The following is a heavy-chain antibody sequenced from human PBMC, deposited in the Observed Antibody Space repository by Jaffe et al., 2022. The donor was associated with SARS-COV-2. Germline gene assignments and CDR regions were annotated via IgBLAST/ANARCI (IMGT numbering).Heavy chain of an antibody. CDR1: GFTFSSYA. J-gene: IGHJ4*02. V-gene: IGHV3-23*04. CDR3: AKIGGGKYQLLGSIY. Sequence: EVQLVESGGGLVQPGGSLRLSCAASGFTFSSYAMSWVRQAPGKGLEWVSGISGSSTTTYYADSVRGRFTISRDSSTNTLYLQMNSLRVEDTAVYYCAKIGGGKYQLLGSIYWGQGTLVTVSS. CDR2: ISGSSTTT. D-gene: IGHD2-2*01.